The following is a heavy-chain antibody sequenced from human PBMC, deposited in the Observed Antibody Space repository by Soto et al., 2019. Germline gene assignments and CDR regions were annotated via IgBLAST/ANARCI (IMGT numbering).Heavy chain of an antibody. D-gene: IGHD1-26*01. Sequence: QVQLVQTGAEVKKPGSSVKVSCKASGGTFSSYAISWVRQAPGQGLEWMGGIIPIFGTANYAQKFQGRVTITADESTSTAYMELSSLRYEDTAVYYCASTPPVGGYYYYGMDVWGHGTTVTVSS. CDR3: ASTPPVGGYYYYGMDV. V-gene: IGHV1-69*12. CDR1: GGTFSSYA. CDR2: IIPIFGTA. J-gene: IGHJ6*02.